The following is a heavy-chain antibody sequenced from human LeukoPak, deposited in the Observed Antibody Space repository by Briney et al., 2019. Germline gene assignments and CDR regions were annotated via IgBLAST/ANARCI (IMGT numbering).Heavy chain of an antibody. V-gene: IGHV3-33*01. D-gene: IGHD2-15*01. J-gene: IGHJ4*02. Sequence: GGSLRLSCAASGFTFSSYGMHWVRQAPGKGLEWVAVIWYDGSNKYYADSVKGRFTISRDNSKNTLYLQMNRLRAEDTAVYYCARDRRYCSGGSCSYYFDYWGQGTLVTVSS. CDR3: ARDRRYCSGGSCSYYFDY. CDR2: IWYDGSNK. CDR1: GFTFSSYG.